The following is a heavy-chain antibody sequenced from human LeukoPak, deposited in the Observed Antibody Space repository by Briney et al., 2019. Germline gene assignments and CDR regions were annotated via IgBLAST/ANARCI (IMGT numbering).Heavy chain of an antibody. CDR3: ARNLRISKGRLRYDAFDI. Sequence: GGSLRLSCAASGFTFSSYAMHWVRQAPGKGLEWVAVISYDGSNKYYADSVKGRFTISRDNSKNTLYLQMNSLRAEDTAVYYCARNLRISKGRLRYDAFDIWGQGTMVTVSS. D-gene: IGHD5-12*01. V-gene: IGHV3-30-3*01. CDR1: GFTFSSYA. J-gene: IGHJ3*02. CDR2: ISYDGSNK.